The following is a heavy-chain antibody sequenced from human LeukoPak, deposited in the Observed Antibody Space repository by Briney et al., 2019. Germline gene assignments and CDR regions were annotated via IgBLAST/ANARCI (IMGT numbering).Heavy chain of an antibody. J-gene: IGHJ4*02. Sequence: PGRSLRLSCAASGFTFSSYGMHWVRQAPGKGLEWVAVIWYDGSNKYYADSVKGRFTISRDNSKNTLYLQMNSLRAEDTAVYYCARGRSLRLHGNSRSFDYWGQGTLVTDSS. V-gene: IGHV3-33*01. CDR1: GFTFSSYG. CDR3: ARGRSLRLHGNSRSFDY. D-gene: IGHD2/OR15-2a*01. CDR2: IWYDGSNK.